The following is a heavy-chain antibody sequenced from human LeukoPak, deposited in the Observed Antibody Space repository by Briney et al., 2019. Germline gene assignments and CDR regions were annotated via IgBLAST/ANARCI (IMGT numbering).Heavy chain of an antibody. J-gene: IGHJ2*01. Sequence: SETLSLTCTVSGGSISSYYWSWIRQPPGKGLEWIGYIYTTGSTDYNPSLKSRGTISVDTSKNQLSLNLSSVTAADTAVYYCARRGTIFGPESLWGRGTLVTVSS. CDR1: GGSISSYY. V-gene: IGHV4-4*09. CDR2: IYTTGST. CDR3: ARRGTIFGPESL. D-gene: IGHD3-3*01.